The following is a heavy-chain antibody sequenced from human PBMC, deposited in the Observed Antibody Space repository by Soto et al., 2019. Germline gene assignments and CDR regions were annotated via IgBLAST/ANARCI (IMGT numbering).Heavy chain of an antibody. Sequence: QVQLVQSGAEVKKPGSSVKVSCKASGGTFSSYAISWVRQAPGQGLEWMGGIIPISGTANYAQKFQGRVTMTADEFTSTAYTELSSLRSADTAVYYCARSQGSSTSLEIYYYYYYGMDVWGQGTTVTVSS. CDR3: ARSQGSSTSLEIYYYYYYGMDV. CDR1: GGTFSSYA. D-gene: IGHD2-2*01. V-gene: IGHV1-69*01. J-gene: IGHJ6*02. CDR2: IIPISGTA.